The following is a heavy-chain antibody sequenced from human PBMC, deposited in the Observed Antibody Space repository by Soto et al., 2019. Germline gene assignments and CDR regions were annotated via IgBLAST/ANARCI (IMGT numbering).Heavy chain of an antibody. J-gene: IGHJ5*02. V-gene: IGHV3-21*01. CDR2: ISSSSSYI. D-gene: IGHD4-4*01. CDR3: ARGGTTVTTSWFDP. Sequence: EVQLVESGGGLVKPGGSLRLSCAASGFTFSSYSMNWVRQAPGKGLEWVSSISSSSSYIYYADSVKGRFTISRDNAKNSLYLQMNSLRAEDTAVYYCARGGTTVTTSWFDPWGQGTLVTVSS. CDR1: GFTFSSYS.